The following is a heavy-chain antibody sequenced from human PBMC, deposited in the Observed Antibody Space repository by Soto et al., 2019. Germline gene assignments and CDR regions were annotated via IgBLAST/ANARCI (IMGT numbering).Heavy chain of an antibody. D-gene: IGHD1-26*01. Sequence: QLTLKESGPTLVKPTQTLTLTCTFSGFSLSTIGVGVGWTRQPPGTAVEWFALIYWDDDKRYRTSLKSRLTIAKDTPKNQVVITLPHIDPVDTATYYYAHIPGPSRSHAAHCDYWGQGTLFTVSS. J-gene: IGHJ4*02. CDR2: IYWDDDK. CDR1: GFSLSTIGVG. CDR3: AHIPGPSRSHAAHCDY. V-gene: IGHV2-5*02.